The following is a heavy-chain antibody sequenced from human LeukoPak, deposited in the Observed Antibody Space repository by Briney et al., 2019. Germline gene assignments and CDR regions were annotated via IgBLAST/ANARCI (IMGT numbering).Heavy chain of an antibody. Sequence: GGSLRLSCAASGFTFSSYWMSWVRQAPGKGLERVANIKQDGSEKYYVDSVKGRFTISRDNAKNSLYLQMNSLRAEDTAVYYCARDHDFWSGYYRASGGLVYWGQGTLVTVSS. CDR2: IKQDGSEK. D-gene: IGHD3-3*01. CDR1: GFTFSSYW. V-gene: IGHV3-7*01. CDR3: ARDHDFWSGYYRASGGLVY. J-gene: IGHJ4*02.